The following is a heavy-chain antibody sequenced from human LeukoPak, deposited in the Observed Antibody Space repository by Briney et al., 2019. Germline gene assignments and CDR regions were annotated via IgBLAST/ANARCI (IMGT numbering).Heavy chain of an antibody. CDR1: GGSFSGYY. CDR2: INHSGST. Sequence: SETLSLTCAVYGGSFSGYYWSWIRQPPGKGLEWIGEINHSGSTNYNPSLKSRVTILVDTSKNQFSLKLSSVTAADTAVYYCARRVGYCSSTSCYTYLRSSITVDYWGQGTLVTVSS. J-gene: IGHJ4*02. D-gene: IGHD2-2*02. V-gene: IGHV4-34*01. CDR3: ARRVGYCSSTSCYTYLRSSITVDY.